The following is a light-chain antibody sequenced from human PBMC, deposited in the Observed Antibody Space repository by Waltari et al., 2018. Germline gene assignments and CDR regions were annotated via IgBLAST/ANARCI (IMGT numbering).Light chain of an antibody. CDR2: DAS. CDR3: QQRSNWPYT. J-gene: IGKJ2*01. CDR1: QTVVTY. Sequence: EIVLTQSHATLSLSLGERATLSCRASQTVVTYLAWYQQKPGHAPRRLLFDASSRATGIPAKFSGSGSGTDVTLTVTNREPEDFAVYYCQQRSNWPYTCGQGTRVEIK. V-gene: IGKV3-11*01.